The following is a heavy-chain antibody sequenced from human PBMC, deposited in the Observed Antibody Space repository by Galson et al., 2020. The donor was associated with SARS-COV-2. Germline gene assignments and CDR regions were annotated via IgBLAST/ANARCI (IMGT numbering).Heavy chain of an antibody. D-gene: IGHD2-15*01. Sequence: GESLKISCAASGFTFSSYAMSWVRQAPGKGLEWVSAISGSGGSTYYADSVKGRFTISRDSSKNTLYLQMSSLRAEDTAVYYCAKDRGGLPYYGMDVWGQGTTVTVSS. V-gene: IGHV3-23*01. CDR3: AKDRGGLPYYGMDV. CDR2: ISGSGGST. CDR1: GFTFSSYA. J-gene: IGHJ6*02.